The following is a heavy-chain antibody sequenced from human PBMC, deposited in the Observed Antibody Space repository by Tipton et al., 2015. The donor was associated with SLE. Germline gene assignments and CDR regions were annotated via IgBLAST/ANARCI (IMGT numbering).Heavy chain of an antibody. Sequence: TLSLTCTVSGGSISSGSYYWSWIRQPAGKGLEWIGYIYTSGSTNYNPSLKSRVTISVDTSKNQFSLKLSSVTAADTAVYYCARGSVFGVVRRRFHYYYMDVWGKGTTVTVSS. D-gene: IGHD3-3*01. V-gene: IGHV4-61*09. CDR2: IYTSGST. CDR3: ARGSVFGVVRRRFHYYYMDV. CDR1: GGSISSGSYY. J-gene: IGHJ6*03.